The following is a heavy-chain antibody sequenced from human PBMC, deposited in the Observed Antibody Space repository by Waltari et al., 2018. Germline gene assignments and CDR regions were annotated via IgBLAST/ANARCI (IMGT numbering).Heavy chain of an antibody. CDR3: AREGTKRGYCSGGSCHNWFDP. J-gene: IGHJ5*02. CDR1: GGSISSSSYY. CDR2: IYYSGST. Sequence: QLQLQESGPGLVKPSETLSLTCTVSGGSISSSSYYWGWLRQPPGKGLEWIGSIYYSGSTYYNPSLKSRVTISVDTSKNEFSLKLSSVTAADTAVYYCAREGTKRGYCSGGSCHNWFDPWGQGTLVTVSS. D-gene: IGHD2-15*01. V-gene: IGHV4-39*02.